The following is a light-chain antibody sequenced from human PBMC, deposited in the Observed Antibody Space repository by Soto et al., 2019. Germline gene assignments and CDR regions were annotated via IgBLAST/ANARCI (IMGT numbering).Light chain of an antibody. J-gene: IGKJ3*01. CDR2: DAS. CDR3: QEYKTYPFT. V-gene: IGKV1-5*01. Sequence: IPMTQSPSTLSASVGDRVTITCRASQTSSDWLAWYQQKPGKAPKLLIYDASSLESGVPSRCSGSGSGTEFTLTISSQQPGEFATYFCQEYKTYPFTFGPWTKVDIK. CDR1: QTSSDW.